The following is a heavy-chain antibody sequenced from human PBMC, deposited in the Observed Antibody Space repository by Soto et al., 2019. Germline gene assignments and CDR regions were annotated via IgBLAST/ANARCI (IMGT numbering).Heavy chain of an antibody. CDR1: GFTFSSYS. CDR3: ARGTADYYDSSGYFEQ. CDR2: INTNSDYI. Sequence: GGSLRLSCAASGFTFSSYSMNWVRQAPGKGLEWVSSINTNSDYIYHADSVKGRFTISRDNAIHSLYLQINSLRAEDTAVYYCARGTADYYDSSGYFEQWGRGALVTVSS. D-gene: IGHD3-22*01. J-gene: IGHJ4*02. V-gene: IGHV3-21*01.